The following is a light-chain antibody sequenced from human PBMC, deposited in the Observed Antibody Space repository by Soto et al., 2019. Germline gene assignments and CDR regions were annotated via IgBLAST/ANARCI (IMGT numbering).Light chain of an antibody. J-gene: IGLJ2*01. CDR1: SSDVGSSNL. CDR3: CSYVPASTSLV. V-gene: IGLV2-23*01. Sequence: QSALTQPASVSGSPGQSITIPCTGSSSDVGSSNLVSWFQQDPGKAPKLIIYESTERPSGVSGRFSASKSGDTASLTISGLQAEDEADYYCCSYVPASTSLVFGGGTKVTVL. CDR2: EST.